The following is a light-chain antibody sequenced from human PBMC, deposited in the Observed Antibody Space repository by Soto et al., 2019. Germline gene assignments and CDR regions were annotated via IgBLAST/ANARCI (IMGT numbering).Light chain of an antibody. CDR2: WAS. Sequence: DIVMTQSPDSLAVSLGKRATINCKSSQSVLHSSNNKNYLAWYQQKPGQPPKLLIYWASTRESGVPDRFSGSGSGTDFTLTISSLQAEDVAVYYCQQYYSTPLTFGGGTKVDIK. V-gene: IGKV4-1*01. CDR1: QSVLHSSNNKNY. CDR3: QQYYSTPLT. J-gene: IGKJ4*01.